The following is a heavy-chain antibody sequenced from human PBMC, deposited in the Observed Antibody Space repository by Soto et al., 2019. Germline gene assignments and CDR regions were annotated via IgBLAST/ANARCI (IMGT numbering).Heavy chain of an antibody. CDR1: GGSFSRHG. Sequence: LVQSGAEVKKPGSSVKVSCKASGGSFSRHGISWVRQAPGQGLEWMGGITRIDGGTRYAQKFQGRVTITADESMTTASESTTTAYMELNSLRSDDTAVYYCARDHALRIVGPTYGMDFWGQGTTVTVSS. J-gene: IGHJ6*02. CDR3: ARDHALRIVGPTYGMDF. V-gene: IGHV1-69*01. CDR2: ITRIDGGT. D-gene: IGHD1-26*01.